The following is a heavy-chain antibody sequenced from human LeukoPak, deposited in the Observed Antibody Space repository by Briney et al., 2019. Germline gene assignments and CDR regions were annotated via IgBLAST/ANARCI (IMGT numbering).Heavy chain of an antibody. CDR1: GFTFTNFW. CDR2: IKQDASEI. V-gene: IGHV3-7*05. J-gene: IGHJ4*02. Sequence: GGSLRLSCAASGFTFTNFWMTWVRPAPGKGLEWVATIKQDASEIYYVDSVKGRFTNSRDNAHNSLYLRMNTLSPEDTAVYYCARTGSGWQPGDYWGQGTLVTVSS. CDR3: ARTGSGWQPGDY. D-gene: IGHD6-19*01.